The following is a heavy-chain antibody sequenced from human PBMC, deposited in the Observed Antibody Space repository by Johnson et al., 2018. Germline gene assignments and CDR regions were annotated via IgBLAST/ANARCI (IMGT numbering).Heavy chain of an antibody. Sequence: VQLVESGGGLVKPGGSLRLSCAASGFTFSNAWMNWVRQAPGKGLEWVGRIKSTIDGGTTEYAASVKGRFTITRDDSKSIAYLQMNSLKTEDTAVYYFTGSYYDFWSGYYNAFDIWGQGTMVTVSS. J-gene: IGHJ3*02. CDR1: GFTFSNAW. D-gene: IGHD3-3*01. CDR2: IKSTIDGGTT. CDR3: TGSYYDFWSGYYNAFDI. V-gene: IGHV3-15*07.